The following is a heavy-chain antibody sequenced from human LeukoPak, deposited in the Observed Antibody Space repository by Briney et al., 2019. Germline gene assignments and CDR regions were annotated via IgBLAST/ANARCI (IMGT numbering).Heavy chain of an antibody. CDR1: GGSLSGYY. V-gene: IGHV4-34*01. CDR2: INHSGST. J-gene: IGHJ4*02. D-gene: IGHD6-13*01. Sequence: PSETLSLTCAVYGGSLSGYYWSWIRQPPGKGLEWIGEINHSGSTNYNPSLKSRVTISIDKSKNQFSLNLTSVTAADTAVYYCARRRGYSSPTGDWGQGTLVTVSS. CDR3: ARRRGYSSPTGD.